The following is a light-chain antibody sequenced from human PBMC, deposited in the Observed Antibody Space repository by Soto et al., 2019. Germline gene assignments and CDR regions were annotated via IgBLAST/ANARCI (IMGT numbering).Light chain of an antibody. CDR3: SSYAGFNNFV. Sequence: QSALTQPPSASGSPGQSVTISCTGTSSDVGAYNYVSWYQQHPGKAPKLMIYEVTNRPSGVPDRFSASKSGNTASLTVSGLQAEDEPDYFCSSYAGFNNFVFGTGTKLTVL. V-gene: IGLV2-8*01. J-gene: IGLJ1*01. CDR1: SSDVGAYNY. CDR2: EVT.